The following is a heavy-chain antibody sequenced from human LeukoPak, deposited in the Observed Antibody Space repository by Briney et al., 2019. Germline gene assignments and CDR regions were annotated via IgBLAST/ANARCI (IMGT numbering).Heavy chain of an antibody. CDR1: GGSISSGSYY. CDR3: ASRRYTYGAIDY. J-gene: IGHJ4*02. D-gene: IGHD1-26*01. CDR2: IYTCGST. V-gene: IGHV4-61*02. Sequence: SQTLSLTCTVSGGSISSGSYYWSWIRQPAGKGLEWIGRIYTCGSTNYNPSLKSRVTISVDTSKNQFSLKLSSVTAADTAVYYCASRRYTYGAIDYWGQGTLVTVSS.